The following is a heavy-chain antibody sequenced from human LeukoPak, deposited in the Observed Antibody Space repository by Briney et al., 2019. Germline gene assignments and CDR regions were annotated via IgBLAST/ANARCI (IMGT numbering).Heavy chain of an antibody. CDR1: GFTFSSYA. CDR2: ISGSGGST. V-gene: IGHV3-23*01. J-gene: IGHJ4*02. CDR3: EKYRRAATYYFDY. D-gene: IGHD2-15*01. Sequence: GGSLRLSCAASGFTFSSYAMSWVRQAQGKGLEWVSAISGSGGSTYYADSVKGRFTISRDNSKNTLYLQMNSLIAEDTAVYYCEKYRRAATYYFDYWGQGTLVTVSS.